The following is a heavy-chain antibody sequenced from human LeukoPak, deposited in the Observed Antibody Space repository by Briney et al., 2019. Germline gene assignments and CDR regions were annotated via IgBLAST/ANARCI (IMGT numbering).Heavy chain of an antibody. Sequence: PSETLSLTCAVYGGSFSGYYWSWIRQPPGKGLEWTGEINHSGSTNYNPSLKSRVTISVDTSKNQFSLKLSSVTAADTAVYYCARGRRILRVVVAAASWFDPWGQGTLVTVSS. CDR2: INHSGST. D-gene: IGHD2-15*01. CDR3: ARGRRILRVVVAAASWFDP. J-gene: IGHJ5*02. V-gene: IGHV4-34*01. CDR1: GGSFSGYY.